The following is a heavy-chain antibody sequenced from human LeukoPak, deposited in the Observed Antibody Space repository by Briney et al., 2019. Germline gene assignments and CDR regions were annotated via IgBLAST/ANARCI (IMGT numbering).Heavy chain of an antibody. CDR2: ISTKADGGTT. Sequence: PGGSLRLSCTTSGFTFSNAWMSWVRQAPGKGLGWVGRISTKADGGTTDYAAPVKGRFTISRDDPKNTLYLQMNSLKTEDTAVYYCIKSSGDWHWGQGTLVTVSS. J-gene: IGHJ4*02. CDR1: GFTFSNAW. CDR3: IKSSGDWH. V-gene: IGHV3-15*01. D-gene: IGHD2-21*02.